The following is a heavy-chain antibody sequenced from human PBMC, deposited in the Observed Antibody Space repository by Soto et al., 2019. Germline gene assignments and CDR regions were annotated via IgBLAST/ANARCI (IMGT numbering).Heavy chain of an antibody. CDR1: GGTFSSYA. Sequence: KVSCKASGGTFSSYAISWVRQAPGQGLEWMGGIIPIFGTANYAQKFQGRVTITADKSTSTAYMELSSLRSEDTAVYYCARAPVLWSSSWCNCYYCLDSWRQGTRGTV. CDR2: IIPIFGTA. V-gene: IGHV1-69*06. CDR3: ARAPVLWSSSWCNCYYCLDS. D-gene: IGHD6-13*01. J-gene: IGHJ6*02.